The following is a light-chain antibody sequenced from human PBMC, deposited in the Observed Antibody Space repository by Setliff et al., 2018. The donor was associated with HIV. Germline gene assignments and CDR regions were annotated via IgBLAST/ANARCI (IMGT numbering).Light chain of an antibody. Sequence: QSALTQPASVSGSPGQSITISCTGTSSDVGGYDYVSWYQQHAGQAPKLMIYDVSNRPSGVSDRFYASKSGNTASLTISGLQTEDEADYYCSSYSINNLYVFATGTKV. CDR3: SSYSINNLYV. CDR2: DVS. CDR1: SSDVGGYDY. V-gene: IGLV2-14*03. J-gene: IGLJ1*01.